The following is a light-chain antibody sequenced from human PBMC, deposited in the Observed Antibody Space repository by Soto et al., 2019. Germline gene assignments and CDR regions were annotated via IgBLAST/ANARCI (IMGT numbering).Light chain of an antibody. CDR1: QGISSY. V-gene: IGKV1-9*01. Sequence: DIQLTQSPSFLSASVGDRVTITCRASQGISSYLAWYQQKPGKDPKLLIYAASTLQSGIPSRFSGSGSGTEFTLTISSLKPEDFATYYCQQLNSYPQTFGQGTKVEIK. J-gene: IGKJ1*01. CDR2: AAS. CDR3: QQLNSYPQT.